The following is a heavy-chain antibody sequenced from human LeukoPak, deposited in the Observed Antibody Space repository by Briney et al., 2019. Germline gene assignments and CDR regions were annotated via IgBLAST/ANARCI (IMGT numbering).Heavy chain of an antibody. D-gene: IGHD2-8*02. CDR2: ISGSGGNT. J-gene: IGHJ5*02. V-gene: IGHV3-23*01. Sequence: GGSLRLSCAASGFTFSNYAMSWVRQAPGKGLEWVSGISGSGGNTYYADSVKGRSTISRDNSKKTLHLQMNSLRAEDTAIYYCAKGGRDTGGNWFDPWGQGTLVTVSS. CDR1: GFTFSNYA. CDR3: AKGGRDTGGNWFDP.